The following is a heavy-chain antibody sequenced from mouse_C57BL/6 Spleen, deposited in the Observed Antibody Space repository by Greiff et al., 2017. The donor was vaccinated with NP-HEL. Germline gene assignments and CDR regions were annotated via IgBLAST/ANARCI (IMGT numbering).Heavy chain of an antibody. CDR3: ARGTGTNAMDY. Sequence: QVHVKQSGAELARPGASVKMSCKASGYTFTSYTMHWVKQRPGQGLEWIGYINPSSGYTKYNQKFKDKATLTADKSSSTAYMQLSSLTSEDSAVYYCARGTGTNAMDYWGQGTSVTVSS. V-gene: IGHV1-4*01. CDR1: GYTFTSYT. CDR2: INPSSGYT. J-gene: IGHJ4*01. D-gene: IGHD4-1*01.